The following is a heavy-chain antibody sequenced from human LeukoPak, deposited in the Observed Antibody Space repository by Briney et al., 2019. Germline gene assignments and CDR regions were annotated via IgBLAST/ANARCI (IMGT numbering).Heavy chain of an antibody. Sequence: GGTLRLSCVASGFTFSRHGMNWVRQAPGKGLEWVSGISPSGDIRYYVDSVKGRFTVSRDNSKNTLYLQINSVRDEDTAVYYCAKDDAWLQYNDWGQGTLVTVSS. CDR1: GFTFSRHG. CDR2: ISPSGDIR. D-gene: IGHD5-24*01. J-gene: IGHJ4*02. V-gene: IGHV3-23*01. CDR3: AKDDAWLQYND.